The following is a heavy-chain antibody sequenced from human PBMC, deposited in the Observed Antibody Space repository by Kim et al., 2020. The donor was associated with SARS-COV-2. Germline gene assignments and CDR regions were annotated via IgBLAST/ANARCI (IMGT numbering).Heavy chain of an antibody. J-gene: IGHJ4*02. D-gene: IGHD4-17*01. Sequence: PTYAQGFTGRFVFSLDTSVSTAYLQISSLKAEDTAVYYCARDVTTDSFDYWGQGTLVTVSS. V-gene: IGHV7-4-1*02. CDR3: ARDVTTDSFDY. CDR2: P.